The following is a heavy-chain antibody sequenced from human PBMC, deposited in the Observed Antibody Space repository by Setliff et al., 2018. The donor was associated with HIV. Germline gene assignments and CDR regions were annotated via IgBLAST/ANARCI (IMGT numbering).Heavy chain of an antibody. CDR2: INHSRST. D-gene: IGHD6-6*01. J-gene: IGHJ4*02. Sequence: PSETLSLTCAVYGGSFRGYYWGWIRQPPGKGLEWIGEINHSRSTNYNPSLKSRVTMSVDTPKNQFSLKVNSVTAADTAVYYCARGRHYSSSAPFGIDFWGQGTLVTVSS. CDR3: ARGRHYSSSAPFGIDF. CDR1: GGSFRGYY. V-gene: IGHV4-34*01.